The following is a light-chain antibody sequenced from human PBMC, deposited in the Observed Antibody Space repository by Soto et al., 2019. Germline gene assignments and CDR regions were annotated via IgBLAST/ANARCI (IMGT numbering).Light chain of an antibody. J-gene: IGLJ2*01. CDR2: EGS. Sequence: QSALTQPASVSGSPGQSITISCTGTSSDVGSYNLVSWYQQHPDKAPKLMIYEGSKRPSGVSNRFSGSKSGNTASLTISGLQAEDEADYYCCSYAGSSTLFGGGTQLTVL. CDR1: SSDVGSYNL. V-gene: IGLV2-23*01. CDR3: CSYAGSSTL.